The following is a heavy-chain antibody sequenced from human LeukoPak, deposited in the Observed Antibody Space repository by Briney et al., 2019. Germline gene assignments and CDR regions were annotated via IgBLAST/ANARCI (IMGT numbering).Heavy chain of an antibody. CDR1: GGSISSSSAYY. Sequence: SETLSLTCTVSGGSISSSSAYYWGWIRQPPGKGLEWIGSIYYSGSTYYNPSLKSRVTISVDTSKNQFSLKLSSVTAADTAVYYCARDSHYYYYMDVWGKGTTVTISS. CDR3: ARDSHYYYYMDV. CDR2: IYYSGST. J-gene: IGHJ6*03. V-gene: IGHV4-39*07.